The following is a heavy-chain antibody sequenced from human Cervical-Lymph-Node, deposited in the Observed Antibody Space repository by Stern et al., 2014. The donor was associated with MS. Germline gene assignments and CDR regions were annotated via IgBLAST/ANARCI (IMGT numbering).Heavy chain of an antibody. V-gene: IGHV1-18*01. Sequence: QVQLVQSGAEVKKPGASVKVSCRTSGYNFTHYGLTWVRQDPGQGLEWMGWISTYNGNTNYAQKFQGRVTMTTDTATNAAYMELRSLTHDDTAVFYCAREATARSFDFWGQGTLVTVSS. CDR3: AREATARSFDF. CDR2: ISTYNGNT. D-gene: IGHD6-6*01. J-gene: IGHJ4*02. CDR1: GYNFTHYG.